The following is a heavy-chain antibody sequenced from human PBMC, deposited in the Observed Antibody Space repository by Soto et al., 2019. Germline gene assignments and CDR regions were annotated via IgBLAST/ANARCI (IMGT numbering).Heavy chain of an antibody. CDR3: AREWGLLPYYVMNV. D-gene: IGHD7-27*01. V-gene: IGHV4-61*03. Sequence: SETLSLTCIVAGDSVTSVCYYWTWLRQPPGKGLEWIGYISYTGRTKYNPSLQSRVTISVDTSKNDFSLNLSSVTAADTAVYFCAREWGLLPYYVMNVWGRGNSVT. CDR1: GDSVTSVCYY. CDR2: ISYTGRT. J-gene: IGHJ6*02.